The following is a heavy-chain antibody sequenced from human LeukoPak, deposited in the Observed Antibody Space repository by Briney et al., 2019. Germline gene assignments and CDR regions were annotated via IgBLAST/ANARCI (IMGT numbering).Heavy chain of an antibody. V-gene: IGHV4-30-2*01. CDR2: IYHSGST. CDR3: ARGVKYYYGSGSYYRPYYFDY. CDR1: GGSISSGGYS. Sequence: SETLSLTCAVSGGSISSGGYSWSWIRQPPGKGLEWIGYIYHSGSTYYNPSLKSRVTISVDRSKNQFSLKLSSVTAADTAVYYCARGVKYYYGSGSYYRPYYFDYWGQGTLVTVSS. J-gene: IGHJ4*02. D-gene: IGHD3-10*01.